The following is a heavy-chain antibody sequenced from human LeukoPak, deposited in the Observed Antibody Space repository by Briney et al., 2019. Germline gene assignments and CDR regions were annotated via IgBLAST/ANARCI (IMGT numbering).Heavy chain of an antibody. CDR3: AKTTDAYSSGRYPGWPIDY. CDR2: INGSGGYT. CDR1: GFTFRSYA. D-gene: IGHD6-19*01. V-gene: IGHV3-23*01. J-gene: IGHJ4*02. Sequence: GGSLRLSCAASGFTFRSYAIYWVRQAPGKGLEWVSVINGSGGYTYFADSVRGRFTISRDNPKNTVFMQMESLRADDTVVYYCAKTTDAYSSGRYPGWPIDYWGQGTLVTVSS.